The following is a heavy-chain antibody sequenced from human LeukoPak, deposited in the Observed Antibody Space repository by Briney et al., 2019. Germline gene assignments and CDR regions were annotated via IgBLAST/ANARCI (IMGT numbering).Heavy chain of an antibody. V-gene: IGHV3-23*01. CDR3: AKALGISGANSDPTQFDS. Sequence: PGGSLRLSCSTSGFIFNDYAMAWVRQAPGKGLEWVSAITGNIDRTSYADSVKGRFTISRDESKDTLYVEMKSLRVDDTAVYYCAKALGISGANSDPTQFDSWGQGTLVTVSS. J-gene: IGHJ4*02. CDR2: ITGNIDRT. D-gene: IGHD7-27*01. CDR1: GFIFNDYA.